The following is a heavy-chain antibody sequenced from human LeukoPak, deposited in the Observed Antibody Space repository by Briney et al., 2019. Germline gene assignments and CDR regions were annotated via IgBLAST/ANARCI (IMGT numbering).Heavy chain of an antibody. D-gene: IGHD2-15*01. CDR2: ISSRSSTI. V-gene: IGHV3-48*01. CDR1: GFTFSSYT. J-gene: IGHJ4*02. Sequence: GGSLRLSCAASGFTFSSYTMNWVRQAPGKGLEWVSYISSRSSTIYYADSVKGRFTISRDNAKNSLYLQMNSLRAEDTAVYYCARDGYCSGGSCHPFDFWGQGTLVTVSS. CDR3: ARDGYCSGGSCHPFDF.